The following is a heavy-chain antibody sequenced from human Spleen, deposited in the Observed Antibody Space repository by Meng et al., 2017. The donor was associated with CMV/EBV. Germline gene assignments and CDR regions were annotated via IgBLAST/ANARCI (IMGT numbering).Heavy chain of an antibody. CDR2: ISGSSSYI. Sequence: GESLKISCAASGFNFSVYTMNWVRQAAGKGPEWVSCISGSSSYIYYGDSVKGRFTISRDNARNSLFLQMNSLRAEDTAVYYCARDHPYCSSRSCYDHFYYAMDVWGRGTTVTVSS. CDR3: ARDHPYCSSRSCYDHFYYAMDV. V-gene: IGHV3-21*01. CDR1: GFNFSVYT. J-gene: IGHJ6*02. D-gene: IGHD2-2*01.